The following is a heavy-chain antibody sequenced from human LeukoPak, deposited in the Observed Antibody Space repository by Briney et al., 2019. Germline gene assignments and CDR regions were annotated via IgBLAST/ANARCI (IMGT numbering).Heavy chain of an antibody. CDR1: GFTFSVYG. Sequence: AGGSLRLSCAASGFTFSVYGMHWVRQAPGKGLEWVAIISYDGSNKYYPDSVKGRFTISRDDSKNTLYLQMNSLRTEDTAVYYCAKELTRPNRPVAGLNYWGQGTLVTVSS. CDR2: ISYDGSNK. CDR3: AKELTRPNRPVAGLNY. J-gene: IGHJ4*02. D-gene: IGHD6-19*01. V-gene: IGHV3-30*18.